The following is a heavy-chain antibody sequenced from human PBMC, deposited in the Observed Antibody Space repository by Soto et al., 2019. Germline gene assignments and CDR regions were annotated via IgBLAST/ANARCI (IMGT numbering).Heavy chain of an antibody. CDR3: ARAYPSAGGDYFDF. V-gene: IGHV4-59*02. Sequence: SETLSLTCTVTGGSVSRHYWSWIRQPPGKGLEWIGYIYYSGSTNYNPSLKSRVTISVDTSRNQFSLKLSSVTAADTAVYYCARAYPSAGGDYFDFWGQGTLVTVSS. CDR2: IYYSGST. D-gene: IGHD6-13*01. CDR1: GGSVSRHY. J-gene: IGHJ4*02.